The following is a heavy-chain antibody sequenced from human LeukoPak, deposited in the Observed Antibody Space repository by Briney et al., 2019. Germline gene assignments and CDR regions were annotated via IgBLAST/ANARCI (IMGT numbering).Heavy chain of an antibody. V-gene: IGHV4-4*07. Sequence: SETLSLTCTVSGGSISSYYWSWIRQPAGKGLEWIGRIYTSGSTNYNPSLRSRVTMSVDTSKNQFSLKLGSVTAADTAVYYCARDFLGYCSSTSCYHADYYYYYMDVWGKGTTVTVSS. CDR2: IYTSGST. CDR3: ARDFLGYCSSTSCYHADYYYYYMDV. D-gene: IGHD2-2*01. J-gene: IGHJ6*03. CDR1: GGSISSYY.